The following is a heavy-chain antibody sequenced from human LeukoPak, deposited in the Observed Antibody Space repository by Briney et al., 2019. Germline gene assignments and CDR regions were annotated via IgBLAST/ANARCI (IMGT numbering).Heavy chain of an antibody. CDR3: AGESIDSSGYYQI. V-gene: IGHV3-66*01. Sequence: GGSLRLSCAASGFTVSSNYMSWVRQAPGKGLEWVSVIYSGGSTYYADSVKGRFTISRDNSKNTLYLQMNSLRAEDTAVYYCAGESIDSSGYYQIWGQGTLVTVSS. CDR1: GFTVSSNY. CDR2: IYSGGST. D-gene: IGHD3-22*01. J-gene: IGHJ4*02.